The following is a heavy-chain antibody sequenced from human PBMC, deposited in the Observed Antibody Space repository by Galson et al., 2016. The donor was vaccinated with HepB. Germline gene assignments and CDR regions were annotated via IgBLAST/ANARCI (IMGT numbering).Heavy chain of an antibody. V-gene: IGHV3-30*04. D-gene: IGHD5-24*01. CDR3: ARDGPNYNYDF. CDR2: ISSDGSNE. CDR1: GYIFRTYP. Sequence: SLRLSCAASGYIFRTYPMHWVRQAPGKGLEWVAVISSDGSNEWYADSVKGRFTISRDNSQNTLSLQMSSLRPEDTAAYYCARDGPNYNYDFWGQGTLVTVSS. J-gene: IGHJ4*02.